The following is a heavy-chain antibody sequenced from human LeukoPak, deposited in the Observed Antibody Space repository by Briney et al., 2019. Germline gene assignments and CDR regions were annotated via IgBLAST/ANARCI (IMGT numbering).Heavy chain of an antibody. D-gene: IGHD6-19*01. CDR1: GFTFSSDA. V-gene: IGHV3-23*01. J-gene: IGHJ4*02. Sequence: GGSLRLPCAASGFTFSSDAMSWVRQAPGKGLEWVSAISGSGGSTFYADSVKGRFTISRDNSKNTLYLQMNSLRAEDTAVYYCAKEVGWYYSYYFDYWGQGTLVTVSS. CDR2: ISGSGGST. CDR3: AKEVGWYYSYYFDY.